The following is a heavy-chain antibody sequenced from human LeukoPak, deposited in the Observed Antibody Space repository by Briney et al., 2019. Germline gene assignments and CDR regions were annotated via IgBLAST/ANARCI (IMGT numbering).Heavy chain of an antibody. CDR2: ISYDGSNK. Sequence: PGGSLRLSCAASGFTFSSYGMHWVRQAPGKGLEWVAVISYDGSNKYYADSVKGRFTISRDNSKNTLYLQMNSLRAEDTAVYYCETVAAAGTLNYFDYWGQGTLVTVSS. V-gene: IGHV3-30*03. D-gene: IGHD6-13*01. CDR1: GFTFSSYG. CDR3: ETVAAAGTLNYFDY. J-gene: IGHJ4*02.